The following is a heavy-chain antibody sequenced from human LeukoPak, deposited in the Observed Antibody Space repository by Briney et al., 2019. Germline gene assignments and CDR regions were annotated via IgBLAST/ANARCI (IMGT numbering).Heavy chain of an antibody. CDR3: ARVPLSDASGHYYPH. Sequence: GASVKVSCKPSGYTFTNYGMHWVRRAPRQSPEWMGWINTGNGNTKSSQKFQDRVTLTRDTSASTAYMELNSLDSEDTAVYYCARVPLSDASGHYYPHWGQGTLVTVSS. D-gene: IGHD3-22*01. J-gene: IGHJ1*01. V-gene: IGHV1-3*04. CDR1: GYTFTNYG. CDR2: INTGNGNT.